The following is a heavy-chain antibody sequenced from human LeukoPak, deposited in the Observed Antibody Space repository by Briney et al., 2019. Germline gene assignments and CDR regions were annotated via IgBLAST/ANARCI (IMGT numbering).Heavy chain of an antibody. D-gene: IGHD6-13*01. CDR2: IYYSGST. J-gene: IGHJ4*02. Sequence: SETLSLTCTVSGGSISSSSYYWGWIRQPPGKGLEWIGSIYYSGSTYYNPSLKSRVTISVDTSKNQFSLKLSSVTAADTAVYYCARHEKGPNIAADIDYWGQGTLVTVSS. CDR1: GGSISSSSYY. V-gene: IGHV4-39*01. CDR3: ARHEKGPNIAADIDY.